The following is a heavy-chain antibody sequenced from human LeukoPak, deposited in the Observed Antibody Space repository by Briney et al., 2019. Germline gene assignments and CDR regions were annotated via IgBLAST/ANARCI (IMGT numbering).Heavy chain of an antibody. V-gene: IGHV1-69*13. CDR2: IIPIFGTA. Sequence: SVKVSCKASGGPFSSYAISWVRQAPGQGLEWMGGIIPIFGTANYAQKFQGRVTITADESTSTAYMELSSLRSEDTAVYYCARRTITMVRGVIYYYGMDVWGKGTTVTVSS. D-gene: IGHD3-10*01. CDR1: GGPFSSYA. J-gene: IGHJ6*04. CDR3: ARRTITMVRGVIYYYGMDV.